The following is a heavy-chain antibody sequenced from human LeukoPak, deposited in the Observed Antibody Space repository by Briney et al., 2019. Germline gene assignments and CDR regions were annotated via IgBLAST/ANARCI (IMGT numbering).Heavy chain of an antibody. Sequence: GGSLRLSYAASGFTFSSYAMSWVRQAPGKGLEWVSAISGSGGSTYYADSVKGRFTISRDNSKNTLYLQMNSLRAEDTAVYYCAKTPLIWGFAYWYFDLWGRGTLVTVSS. CDR2: ISGSGGST. CDR1: GFTFSSYA. V-gene: IGHV3-23*01. CDR3: AKTPLIWGFAYWYFDL. J-gene: IGHJ2*01. D-gene: IGHD3-16*01.